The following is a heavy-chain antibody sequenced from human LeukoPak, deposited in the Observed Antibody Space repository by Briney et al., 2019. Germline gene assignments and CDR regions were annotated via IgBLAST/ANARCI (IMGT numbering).Heavy chain of an antibody. J-gene: IGHJ3*02. D-gene: IGHD2-2*01. V-gene: IGHV3-21*01. CDR1: GFTFSRYS. CDR3: ARDHAYAFDI. Sequence: GGSLRLSCAASGFTFSRYSMDWVRQAPGKGLEWVSSISISSNYKYYPDSLKGRFTISRDNAKNSLYLQMNSLRAEDTAVYYCARDHAYAFDIWGQGTLVTVSS. CDR2: ISISSNYK.